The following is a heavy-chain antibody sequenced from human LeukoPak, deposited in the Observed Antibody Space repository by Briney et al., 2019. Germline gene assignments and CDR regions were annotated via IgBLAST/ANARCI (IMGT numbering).Heavy chain of an antibody. J-gene: IGHJ4*02. CDR1: GITFSSHA. D-gene: IGHD6-19*01. V-gene: IGHV3-64D*06. CDR2: ISDNEDMT. Sequence: GGSLRVSCSASGITFSSHAMCWVRQAPGEGLEYVSAISDNEDMTFYADSVKGRFTISRDNSKNTLYLQMRSLRGEDTAVYYCYVCGWREDIDNWGQGTLVTVSS. CDR3: YVCGWREDIDN.